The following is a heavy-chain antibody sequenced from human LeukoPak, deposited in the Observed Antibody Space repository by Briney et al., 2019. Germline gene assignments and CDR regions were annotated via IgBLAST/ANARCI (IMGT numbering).Heavy chain of an antibody. D-gene: IGHD3-10*01. V-gene: IGHV1-2*02. CDR1: GYTFTGYY. J-gene: IGHJ4*02. CDR3: ARDLGGGTMGRGVDYYFDY. Sequence: ASVKVSCKASGYTFTGYYMHWVRQAPGQGLEWMGWINPNSGGTNYAQKFQGRVTMTRDTSISTAYMELSRLRSDDTAVYYCARDLGGGTMGRGVDYYFDYWGQGTLVTVSS. CDR2: INPNSGGT.